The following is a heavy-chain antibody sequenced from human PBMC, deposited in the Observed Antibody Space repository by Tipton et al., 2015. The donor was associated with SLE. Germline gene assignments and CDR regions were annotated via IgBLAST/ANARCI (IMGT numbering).Heavy chain of an antibody. CDR3: ARELLSVYGMDV. D-gene: IGHD2/OR15-2a*01. CDR2: ISYDGGNK. V-gene: IGHV3-30*04. J-gene: IGHJ6*02. CDR1: GFTFSSYA. Sequence: RSLRLSCATSGFTFSSYAMHWVRQAPGKGLEWVAVISYDGGNKYYADSVKGRFTISRDNSKNTLYLQMNSLRAEDTAVYYCARELLSVYGMDVWGQGTTVTVSS.